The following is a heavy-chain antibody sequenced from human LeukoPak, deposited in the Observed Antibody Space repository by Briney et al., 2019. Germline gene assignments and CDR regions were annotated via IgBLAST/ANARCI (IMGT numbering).Heavy chain of an antibody. CDR1: GGSISSYY. V-gene: IGHV4-4*07. CDR3: ARVFYDDFWSGYPRGFDP. J-gene: IGHJ5*02. CDR2: IYTSGST. D-gene: IGHD3-3*01. Sequence: PSETLSLTCTVSGGSISSYYWSWIRQPAGKGLEWIGRIYTSGSTNYNPSLKSRVTMSVDTSKNQFSLKLSSVTAADTAVYYCARVFYDDFWSGYPRGFDPWGQGTLVSVSS.